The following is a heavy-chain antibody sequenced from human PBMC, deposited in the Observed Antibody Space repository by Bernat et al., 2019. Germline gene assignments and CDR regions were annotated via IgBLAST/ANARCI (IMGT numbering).Heavy chain of an antibody. CDR2: ITESGGNT. D-gene: IGHD3-22*01. CDR1: GFTFSSYA. V-gene: IGHV3-23*01. CDR3: ARDKVGSYYDSSGFVDY. Sequence: EVQLSESGGGLVQPGGSLRLSCAASGFTFSSYAMSWARQAPGKGLEWVAGITESGGNTYYADSVKGRFTISRDNSKNTLYLQMNSLRAEDTAVYYCARDKVGSYYDSSGFVDYWGQGTLVTVSS. J-gene: IGHJ4*02.